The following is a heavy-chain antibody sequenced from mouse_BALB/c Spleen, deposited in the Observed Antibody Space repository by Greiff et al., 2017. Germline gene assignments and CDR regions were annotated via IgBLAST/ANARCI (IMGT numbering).Heavy chain of an antibody. CDR3: TRSDDYGWFAY. J-gene: IGHJ3*01. V-gene: IGHV1S81*02. CDR2: INPSNGGT. Sequence: VQLQESGAELVKPGASVKLSCKASGYTFTSYYMYWVKQRPGQGLEWIGEINPSNGGTNFNEKFKSKATLTVDKSSSTAYMQLSSLTSEDSAVYYCTRSDDYGWFAYWGQGTLVTVSA. CDR1: GYTFTSYY. D-gene: IGHD2-4*01.